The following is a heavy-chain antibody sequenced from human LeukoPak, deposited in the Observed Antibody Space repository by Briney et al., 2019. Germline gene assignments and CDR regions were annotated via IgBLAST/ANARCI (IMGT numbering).Heavy chain of an antibody. Sequence: GGSLRLSCAASGFTFRNYGMHWVREAPGKGLEWVAIISYDGTEMFYAESVKGRFTVSRDNSKNTLYLQMNSLRAEDTAVYYCAREALYYYDSSGYYYENWGQGTLVTVSS. CDR2: ISYDGTEM. CDR3: AREALYYYDSSGYYYEN. CDR1: GFTFRNYG. J-gene: IGHJ4*02. D-gene: IGHD3-22*01. V-gene: IGHV3-30*03.